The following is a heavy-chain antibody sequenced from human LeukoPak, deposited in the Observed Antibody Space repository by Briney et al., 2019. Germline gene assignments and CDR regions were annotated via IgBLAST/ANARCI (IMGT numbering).Heavy chain of an antibody. V-gene: IGHV4-61*10. CDR3: ARVLWFGESHFYFDL. CDR2: IYYSGST. J-gene: IGHJ2*01. D-gene: IGHD3-10*01. Sequence: SETLSLTCIVSGGSISVGSYYWSWVRQPAGKGLEWIGYIYYSGSTNYNPSLKSRVTISVDTSKNQFSLKLSSVTAADTAVYYCARVLWFGESHFYFDLWGRGTLVTVSS. CDR1: GGSISVGSYY.